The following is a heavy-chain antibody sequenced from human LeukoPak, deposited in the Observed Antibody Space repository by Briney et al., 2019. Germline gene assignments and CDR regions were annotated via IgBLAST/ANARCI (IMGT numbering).Heavy chain of an antibody. CDR3: AGGGSSYYDYVWGSTPFDY. D-gene: IGHD3-16*01. Sequence: SETLSLTCTVSGGSISSSSYYWGWIRQPPGKGLEWIGSIYYSGSTYYNPSLKSRVTISVDTSKNQSSLKLSSVTAADTAVYYCAGGGSSYYDYVWGSTPFDYWGQGTLVTVSS. V-gene: IGHV4-39*01. CDR1: GGSISSSSYY. CDR2: IYYSGST. J-gene: IGHJ4*02.